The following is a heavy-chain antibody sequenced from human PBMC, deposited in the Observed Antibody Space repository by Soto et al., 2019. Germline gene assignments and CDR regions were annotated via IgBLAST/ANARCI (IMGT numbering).Heavy chain of an antibody. Sequence: QVQLVESGGGVVQPGRSLRLSCAASGFTFSSYGMYWVRQAPGKGLEWVAVIWYDGSNKYYADSVKGRFTISRDNSKNTLYLQMNSLRAEDTAVYYCARDGGYYYDMGHRFDYWGQGTLVTVSS. D-gene: IGHD3-22*01. CDR3: ARDGGYYYDMGHRFDY. J-gene: IGHJ4*02. CDR1: GFTFSSYG. CDR2: IWYDGSNK. V-gene: IGHV3-33*01.